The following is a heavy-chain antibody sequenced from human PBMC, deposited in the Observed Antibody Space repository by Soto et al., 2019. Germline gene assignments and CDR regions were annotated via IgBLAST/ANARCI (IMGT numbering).Heavy chain of an antibody. V-gene: IGHV4-39*01. D-gene: IGHD4-17*01. CDR1: GGSIGSITSVIYY. J-gene: IGHJ4*02. Sequence: SETLSLTCTVSGGSIGSITSVIYYWSWIRQPPGKGLEWLATIHYSGTTFYNPSLKSRLTISLDTSKNQFSLQMTSVTATDTSTYYCARLYGGHNFDYWGQGTLVTVSS. CDR3: ARLYGGHNFDY. CDR2: IHYSGTT.